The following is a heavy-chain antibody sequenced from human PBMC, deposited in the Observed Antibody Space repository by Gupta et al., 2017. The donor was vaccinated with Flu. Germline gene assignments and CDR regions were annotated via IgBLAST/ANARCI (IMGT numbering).Heavy chain of an antibody. V-gene: IGHV4-4*07. CDR3: VRDRLNWFDP. CDR1: NASTHTYH. Sequence: QVQLRESGPGLVKPSDTLSLICNASNASTHTYHWSWTRQSAEKGLEWIGRIYTTGSTNYNPSLKSRVTISSDTSKNQVSLTLRSVTAADTAVYFCVRDRLNWFDPWGQGTLVTVSS. CDR2: IYTTGST. J-gene: IGHJ5*02.